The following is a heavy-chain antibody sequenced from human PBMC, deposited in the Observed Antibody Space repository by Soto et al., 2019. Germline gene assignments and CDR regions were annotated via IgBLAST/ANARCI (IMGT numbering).Heavy chain of an antibody. V-gene: IGHV4-39*01. CDR1: GGSISSSSYY. CDR3: ARLMRVGDFWSGYYFDY. J-gene: IGHJ4*02. D-gene: IGHD3-3*01. CDR2: IYYSGST. Sequence: PSETLSLTCTVPGGSISSSSYYWGWIRQPPGKGLEWIGSIYYSGSTYYNPSLKSRVTISVDTSKNQFSLKLSSVTAADTAVYYCARLMRVGDFWSGYYFDYWGQGTLVTVSS.